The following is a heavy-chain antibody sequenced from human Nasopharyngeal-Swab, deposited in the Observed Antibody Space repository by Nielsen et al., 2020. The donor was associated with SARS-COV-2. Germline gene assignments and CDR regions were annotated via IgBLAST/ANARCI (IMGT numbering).Heavy chain of an antibody. CDR2: IKSKTDGGTT. J-gene: IGHJ3*02. CDR1: GFTFSNAW. Sequence: GESLKISCAASGFTFSNAWMSWVRQAPGKGLEWVGRIKSKTDGGTTDYAAPVKGRFTISRDDSKNTLYLQMNSLKTEDTAVYYCARAADHDPDAFDIWGQGTMVTVSS. CDR3: ARAADHDPDAFDI. V-gene: IGHV3-15*01.